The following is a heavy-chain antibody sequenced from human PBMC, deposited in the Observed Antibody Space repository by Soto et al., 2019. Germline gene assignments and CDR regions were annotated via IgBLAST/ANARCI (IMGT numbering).Heavy chain of an antibody. CDR2: VNPSGGST. CDR1: GYTFTSNY. CDR3: ARDASGFDY. D-gene: IGHD2-15*01. J-gene: IGHJ4*02. Sequence: ASVNVSCKASGYTFTSNYIHWVRQAPGQGLEWMGIVNPSGGSTSYAQKFQGRVTMTRDTSTSTVYMELSSLRSEDTAVYYCARDASGFDYWGQGTLVTVSS. V-gene: IGHV1-46*01.